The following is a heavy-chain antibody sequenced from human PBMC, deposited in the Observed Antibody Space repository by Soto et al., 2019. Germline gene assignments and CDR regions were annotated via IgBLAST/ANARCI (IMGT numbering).Heavy chain of an antibody. CDR1: GGYISSGSYF. V-gene: IGHV4-39*01. CDR3: ARHTGYSSGKRWFDP. CDR2: IYCSGST. D-gene: IGHD6-19*01. Sequence: SETLSLTCTVSGGYISSGSYFWGWIRQPPGKGLEWIGSIYCSGSTSYNPSLRSRVTMSVDTSKNQFSLKLSSVSAADTAVYYCARHTGYSSGKRWFDPWGQGTLVTVSS. J-gene: IGHJ5*02.